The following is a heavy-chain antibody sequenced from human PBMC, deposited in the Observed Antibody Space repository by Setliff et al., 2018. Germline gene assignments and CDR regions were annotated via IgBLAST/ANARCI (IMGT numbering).Heavy chain of an antibody. CDR3: ARINFYVSSGYYYAPDY. V-gene: IGHV1-46*01. D-gene: IGHD3-22*01. J-gene: IGHJ4*02. CDR1: GYPFTSYY. Sequence: AASVKVSCKASGYPFTSYYMYWLRQAPGQGPEWLGIINIGGGSASYAQKFQDRVTMTRDTSTSTAYMELKSLRSDDTAVYYCARINFYVSSGYYYAPDYWGQGTLVTVSS. CDR2: INIGGGSA.